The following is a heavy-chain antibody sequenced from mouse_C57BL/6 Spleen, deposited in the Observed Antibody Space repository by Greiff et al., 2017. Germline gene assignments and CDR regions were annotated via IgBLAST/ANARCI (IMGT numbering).Heavy chain of an antibody. CDR2: IDPEDGDT. D-gene: IGHD1-1*01. CDR1: GFNIKDYY. J-gene: IGHJ3*01. CDR3: TGYYGSTPAY. V-gene: IGHV14-1*01. Sequence: EVQLQQSGAELVRPGASVKLSCTASGFNIKDYYMHWVKQRPEQGLEWIGRIDPEDGDTEYAPKFQGKATMTADTSSNTAYLQLSSLTSEDTAVYCCTGYYGSTPAYWGQGTLVTVSA.